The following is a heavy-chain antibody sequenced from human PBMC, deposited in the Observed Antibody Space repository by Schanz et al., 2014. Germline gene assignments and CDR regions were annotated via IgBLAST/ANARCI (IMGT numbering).Heavy chain of an antibody. Sequence: EVQLVESGGGLVQPGGSLRLSCAASGFTFSTYWMSWVRQAPGKGLEWGDNIKQDESESSYVDSVKGRFTISRDNDKNSLYLQMNSMRAEDTAVYYCARDKGGYYPFDYWGQGTLVTVSS. CDR2: IKQDESES. CDR3: ARDKGGYYPFDY. J-gene: IGHJ4*02. V-gene: IGHV3-7*01. D-gene: IGHD3-3*01. CDR1: GFTFSTYW.